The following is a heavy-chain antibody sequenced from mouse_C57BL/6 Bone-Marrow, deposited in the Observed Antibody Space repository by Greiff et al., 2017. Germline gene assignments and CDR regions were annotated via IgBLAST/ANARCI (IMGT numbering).Heavy chain of an antibody. Sequence: EVQGVASGAELVRPGASVKLSCTASGFNIQDDYMHWVKQRPEQGLEWIGWIYPETGDTEYASKFPVKVTITEDTSSNTAYLKLSSQTSADTAVYYCTRVWLDYGGQGTSVTVSS. CDR1: GFNIQDDY. D-gene: IGHD2-10*02. V-gene: IGHV14-4*01. J-gene: IGHJ4*01. CDR2: IYPETGDT. CDR3: TRVWLDY.